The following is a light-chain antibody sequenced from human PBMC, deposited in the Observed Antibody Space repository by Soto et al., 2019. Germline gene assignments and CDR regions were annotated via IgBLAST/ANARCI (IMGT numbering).Light chain of an antibody. Sequence: DIQLTQSPSFMSSSLGDRVTIXSRASQAITNYLSRYQQKLGKAPNLLIFCAKTLQRVGPSRFSGSGSGTEFTRTISSLQPDDFATYYGQHYNSYSEAFGQGTKVDI. J-gene: IGKJ1*01. CDR2: CAK. V-gene: IGKV1-17*01. CDR3: QHYNSYSEA. CDR1: QAITNY.